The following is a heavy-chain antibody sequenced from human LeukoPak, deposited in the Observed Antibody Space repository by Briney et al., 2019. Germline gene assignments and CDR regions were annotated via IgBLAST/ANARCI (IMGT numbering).Heavy chain of an antibody. D-gene: IGHD2-2*02. Sequence: SETLSLTCTVSGYSISSGYYWDWIRQPPGKGLEWIGSIYHSGSTYYNPSLKSRVTISVDTSKNQFSLKLSSVTAADTAVYYCARLDRVVPAAIVYWGQGTLVTVSS. J-gene: IGHJ4*02. V-gene: IGHV4-38-2*02. CDR3: ARLDRVVPAAIVY. CDR2: IYHSGST. CDR1: GYSISSGYY.